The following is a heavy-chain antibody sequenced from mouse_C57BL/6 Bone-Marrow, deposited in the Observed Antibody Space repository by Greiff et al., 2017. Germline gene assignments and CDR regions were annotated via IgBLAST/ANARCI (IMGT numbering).Heavy chain of an antibody. Sequence: QVQLQQPGAELVKPGASVKMSCKASGYTFTSYWITWVKQRPGQGLEWIGDIYPGSGSTNYNEKFKSKATLTVDTSSSTAYMQLSSLTSEDSAVYYCARGRNHSGMGFAYWGQGTLVTVSA. CDR3: ARGRNHSGMGFAY. V-gene: IGHV1-55*01. CDR2: IYPGSGST. J-gene: IGHJ3*01. CDR1: GYTFTSYW. D-gene: IGHD1-3*01.